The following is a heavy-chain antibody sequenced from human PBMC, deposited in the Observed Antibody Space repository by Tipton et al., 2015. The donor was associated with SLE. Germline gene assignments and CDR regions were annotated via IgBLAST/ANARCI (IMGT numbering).Heavy chain of an antibody. CDR3: ARDPNGGYGSFDY. CDR1: GGSISSSSYY. D-gene: IGHD7-27*01. V-gene: IGHV4-39*07. J-gene: IGHJ4*02. CDR2: IYYSGGS. Sequence: GSLKLSCTVAGGSISSSSYYWGWIRQPPGKGLEWIGRIYYSGGSYYNPSLKSRVTISVDTSKNQFSLKLSSVTAADTAVYYCARDPNGGYGSFDYWGLGALVTVSS.